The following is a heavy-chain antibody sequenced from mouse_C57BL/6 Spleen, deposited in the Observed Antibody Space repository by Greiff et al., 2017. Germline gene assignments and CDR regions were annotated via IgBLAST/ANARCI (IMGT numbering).Heavy chain of an antibody. CDR2: ISYDGSN. CDR1: GYSITSGYY. V-gene: IGHV3-6*01. D-gene: IGHD1-1*01. CDR3: ARGVYYGSSPWFAY. Sequence: EVQLQESGPGLVKPSQSLSLTCSVTGYSITSGYYWNWIRQFPGNKLEWMGYISYDGSNNYNPSLKNRISITRDTSKNQFFLKLNSVTTEDTATYYCARGVYYGSSPWFAYWGPRDSGHCLC. J-gene: IGHJ3*01.